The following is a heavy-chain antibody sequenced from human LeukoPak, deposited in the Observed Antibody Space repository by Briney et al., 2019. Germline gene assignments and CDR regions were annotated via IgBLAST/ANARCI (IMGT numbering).Heavy chain of an antibody. V-gene: IGHV4-4*07. Sequence: PSETLSLTCTVSGVSISSYYWSWIRQPAGKGLEWIGRINTSGSTTYNPSLKSRVTMSVDTSKNQFSLEVSSVTAADTAVYYCAKTSLYKWNNVPYYYYMDVWGNGTTVTVSS. CDR2: INTSGST. D-gene: IGHD1/OR15-1a*01. J-gene: IGHJ6*03. CDR3: AKTSLYKWNNVPYYYYMDV. CDR1: GVSISSYY.